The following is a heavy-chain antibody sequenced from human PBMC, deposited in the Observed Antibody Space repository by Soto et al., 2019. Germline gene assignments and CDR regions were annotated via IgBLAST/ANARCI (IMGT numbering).Heavy chain of an antibody. CDR1: GVTFSSFS. CDR2: ILSSGASI. V-gene: IGHV3-21*01. CDR3: ARDCGEQLVRRGFYYYYMDV. D-gene: IGHD6-6*01. Sequence: EVQLVESGGGLVKPGGSLRLSCAASGVTFSSFSFNWVRQSPGKGLEWVSFILSSGASIYYADSVKGRFTISRDNANNSLYLQMNSLKGEDTAVYYCARDCGEQLVRRGFYYYYMDVWGTGTTVTVSS. J-gene: IGHJ6*03.